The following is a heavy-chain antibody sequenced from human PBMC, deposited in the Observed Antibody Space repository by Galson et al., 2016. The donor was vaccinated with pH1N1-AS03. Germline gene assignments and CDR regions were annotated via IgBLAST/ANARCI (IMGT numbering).Heavy chain of an antibody. J-gene: IGHJ4*01. Sequence: QSGAEVKKPGESLKISCKGSGYNFGNFWIGWVRQKPGKGLEWMGIIYPGDSDARYSPPFQGQVTFSADKSINTAYLQWSGLKASDTAMYYCTLSRYCSGGTCQPGLDHWGQGTLVTVSS. D-gene: IGHD2-15*01. V-gene: IGHV5-51*01. CDR1: GYNFGNFW. CDR3: TLSRYCSGGTCQPGLDH. CDR2: IYPGDSDA.